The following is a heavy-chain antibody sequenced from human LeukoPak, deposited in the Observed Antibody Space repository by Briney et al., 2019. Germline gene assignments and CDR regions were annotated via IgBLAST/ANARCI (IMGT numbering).Heavy chain of an antibody. J-gene: IGHJ4*02. V-gene: IGHV4-39*01. CDR1: GGSISSSSYY. CDR3: ARRALTLTATTNTNFDY. D-gene: IGHD4-17*01. CDR2: IYYSGST. Sequence: SETPSLTCTVSGGSISSSSYYWGWIRQPPGKGLEWIGSIYYSGSTYYNPSLKSRVTISVDTSKNQFSLKLSSVTAADTAVYYCARRALTLTATTNTNFDYWGQGTLVTVSS.